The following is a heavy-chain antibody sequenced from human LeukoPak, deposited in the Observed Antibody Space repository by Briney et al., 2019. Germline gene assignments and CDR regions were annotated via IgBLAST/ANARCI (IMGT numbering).Heavy chain of an antibody. Sequence: GGSLRLSCAASGLPFSSYSMNWVRQAPGKGLEWVSSISSSSSYIYYADSVKGRFTISRDNAKNSLYLQMNSLRAEDTAVYYCAREGDSGYDYWGQGTLVTVSS. D-gene: IGHD5-12*01. J-gene: IGHJ4*02. CDR2: ISSSSSYI. CDR3: AREGDSGYDY. CDR1: GLPFSSYS. V-gene: IGHV3-21*01.